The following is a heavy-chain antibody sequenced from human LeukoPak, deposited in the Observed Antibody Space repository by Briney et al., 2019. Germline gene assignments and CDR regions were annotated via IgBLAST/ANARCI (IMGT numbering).Heavy chain of an antibody. CDR3: ARETGLSNISSTEFCFAY. J-gene: IGHJ4*02. CDR1: GYTFTDYY. Sequence: ASVKVSCKASGYTFTDYYIHWVRQAPGQGLEWMGWINPKNGGTNYAQKFQGRVTMTRDTSISTAYMEVTRLRSDDTAVYYCARETGLSNISSTEFCFAYWGQGTLVTVSS. CDR2: INPKNGGT. D-gene: IGHD2/OR15-2a*01. V-gene: IGHV1-2*02.